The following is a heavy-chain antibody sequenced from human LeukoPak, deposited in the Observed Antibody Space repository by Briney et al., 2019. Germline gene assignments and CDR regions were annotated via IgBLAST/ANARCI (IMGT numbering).Heavy chain of an antibody. CDR1: GFTFSNYF. D-gene: IGHD3/OR15-3a*01. CDR2: ISGSDGRT. J-gene: IGHJ4*02. V-gene: IGHV3-23*01. CDR3: AGRFGTGTYGQYFEY. Sequence: GGSLRLSCAASGFTFSNYFMTWVRQAPGKGLDWVSSISGSDGRTYYADSVKGRFIISRDNFKNTLYLQMDSLRADDTAEYYCAGRFGTGTYGQYFEYWGQGALVTVSS.